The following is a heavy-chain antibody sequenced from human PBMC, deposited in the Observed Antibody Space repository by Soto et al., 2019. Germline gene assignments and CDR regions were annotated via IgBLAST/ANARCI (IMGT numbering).Heavy chain of an antibody. J-gene: IGHJ5*02. CDR3: ARVVGGIPVAGSWDWFDP. V-gene: IGHV1-18*04. D-gene: IGHD6-19*01. Sequence: ASVKVSCKASGYTFTSYALSWVRHAPGQGLEWMGWISTYNGNTNYAQNLQGRVTMTTDISTNTAYMELRSLRSDDTAVYYCARVVGGIPVAGSWDWFDPWGQGTLVTVSS. CDR1: GYTFTSYA. CDR2: ISTYNGNT.